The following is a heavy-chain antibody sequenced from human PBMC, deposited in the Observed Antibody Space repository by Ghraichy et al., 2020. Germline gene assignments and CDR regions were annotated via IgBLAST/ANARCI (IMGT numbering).Heavy chain of an antibody. V-gene: IGHV3-21*01. D-gene: IGHD3-22*01. CDR1: GFTFSSYS. CDR3: ARDTTGYDSAYFDY. Sequence: GESLNISCAASGFTFSSYSMNWVRQAPGKGLEWVSSISSSSSYIYYADSVKGRFTISRDNAKNSLYLQMNSLRAEDTAVYYCARDTTGYDSAYFDYWGQGTLVTVSS. J-gene: IGHJ4*02. CDR2: ISSSSSYI.